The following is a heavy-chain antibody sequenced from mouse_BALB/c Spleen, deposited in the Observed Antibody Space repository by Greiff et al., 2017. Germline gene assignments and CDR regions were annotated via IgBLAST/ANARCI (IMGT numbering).Heavy chain of an antibody. CDR1: GFTFSDYG. V-gene: IGHV5-15*02. J-gene: IGHJ4*01. CDR3: ARDSSYYAMDY. Sequence: DVKLVESGGGLVQPGGSRKLSCAASGFTFSDYGMAWVRQAPGKGPEWVAFISNLAYSIYYADTVTGRFTISRENAKNTLYLEMSSLRSEDTAMYYCARDSSYYAMDYWGQGTSVTVSS. CDR2: ISNLAYSI.